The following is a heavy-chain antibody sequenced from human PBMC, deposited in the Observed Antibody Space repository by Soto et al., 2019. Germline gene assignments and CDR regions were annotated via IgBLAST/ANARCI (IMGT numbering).Heavy chain of an antibody. D-gene: IGHD1-1*01. CDR2: IIPISGRA. CDR3: ARRWNDFHH. J-gene: IGHJ1*01. CDR1: GGTFSSYV. Sequence: QVQLVQSAAEVKKPGSSVKVSCKASGGTFSSYVISWLRQAPGQGLECMGGIIPISGRANYAQQFQARVTITAEESTSTAYMELVGLRFEDTAVYSCARRWNDFHHWGSGTRVTVSS. V-gene: IGHV1-69*01.